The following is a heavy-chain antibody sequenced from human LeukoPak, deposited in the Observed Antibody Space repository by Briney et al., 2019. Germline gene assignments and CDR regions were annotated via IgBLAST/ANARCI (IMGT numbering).Heavy chain of an antibody. J-gene: IGHJ6*02. CDR2: INSSGGRT. CDR1: GYTFTSYY. Sequence: ASLKLSCTASGYTFTSYYMHWVRQAPGQGLEWMGIINSSGGRTGYAEMFQDRVNMPWGTSTSTVYMELSSLISEDTAAYYCARAHNQDIQLWPAYYYYYMDVWGQGTTVTVSS. D-gene: IGHD5-18*01. CDR3: ARAHNQDIQLWPAYYYYYMDV. V-gene: IGHV1-46*01.